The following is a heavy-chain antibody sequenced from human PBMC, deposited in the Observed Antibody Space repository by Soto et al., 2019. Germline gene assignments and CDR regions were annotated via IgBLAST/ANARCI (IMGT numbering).Heavy chain of an antibody. D-gene: IGHD7-27*01. J-gene: IGHJ4*02. V-gene: IGHV3-23*01. CDR2: ISGSGGST. CDR1: GFTFSSYA. Sequence: GGSLRLSCAASGFTFSSYAMSWVRQAPGKGLEWVSAISGSGGSTYYADSVKGRFTISRDNSKNTLYLQMNSLRAEDTAVYYGAKDYSPGELFDYWGQGTLVTVST. CDR3: AKDYSPGELFDY.